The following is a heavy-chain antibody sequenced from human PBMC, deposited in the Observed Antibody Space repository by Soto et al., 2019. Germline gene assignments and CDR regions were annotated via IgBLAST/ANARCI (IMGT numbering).Heavy chain of an antibody. J-gene: IGHJ5*02. CDR3: TRAVGQFDP. CDR2: INAAKGNV. Sequence: QVQLVQSGAEVKKPGASVKLSCKASGYTFSSYALPWVRQAPGQRLEWMGWINAAKGNVKYSQKFQVRVTMTRDTSASTAYMGLSSLRSEDTAVYYCTRAVGQFDPWGQGTLVTVSS. CDR1: GYTFSSYA. D-gene: IGHD6-19*01. V-gene: IGHV1-3*01.